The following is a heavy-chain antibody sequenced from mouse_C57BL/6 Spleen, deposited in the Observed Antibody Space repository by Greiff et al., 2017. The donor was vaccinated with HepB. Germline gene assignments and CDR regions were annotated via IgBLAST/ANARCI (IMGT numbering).Heavy chain of an antibody. CDR2: IDPETGGT. CDR3: TRWSTTVVATDYFDY. Sequence: QVQLQQSGAELVRPGASVTLSCKASGYTFTDYEMHWVKQTPVHGLEWIGAIDPETGGTAYNQKFKGKAILTADKSSSTAYMELRSLTSEDSAVYYCTRWSTTVVATDYFDYWGQGTTLTVSS. J-gene: IGHJ2*01. V-gene: IGHV1-15*01. D-gene: IGHD1-1*01. CDR1: GYTFTDYE.